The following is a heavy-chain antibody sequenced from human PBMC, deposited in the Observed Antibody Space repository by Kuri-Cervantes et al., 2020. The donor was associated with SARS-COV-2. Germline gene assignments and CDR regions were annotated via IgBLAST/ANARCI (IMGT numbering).Heavy chain of an antibody. CDR2: ISAYNGNT. CDR1: GYTFTSYG. CDR3: ARGATVFFGVVMDRLSFSV. V-gene: IGHV1-18*01. Sequence: ASVKVSCKASGYTFTSYGISWVRQAPGQGLEWMGWISAYNGNTNYAQKLQGRVTMTTDTSTSTAYMELRSLRSDDTAVYYCARGATVFFGVVMDRLSFSVWGKGTTVTVSS. J-gene: IGHJ6*04. D-gene: IGHD3-3*01.